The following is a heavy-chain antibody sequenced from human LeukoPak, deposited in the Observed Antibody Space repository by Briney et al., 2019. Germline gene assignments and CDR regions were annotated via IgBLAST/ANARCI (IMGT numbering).Heavy chain of an antibody. Sequence: GGSLRLSCAACGFTYSSYGMHWVRQAPGKGREGVAVISYDGSNKYYADSVKGRFTISRDSSKNTLYLQMNSLRAEDTAVYYCAKEKGREVDAFDIWGQRTMVTVSS. CDR2: ISYDGSNK. CDR3: AKEKGREVDAFDI. D-gene: IGHD5-24*01. V-gene: IGHV3-30*18. J-gene: IGHJ3*02. CDR1: GFTYSSYG.